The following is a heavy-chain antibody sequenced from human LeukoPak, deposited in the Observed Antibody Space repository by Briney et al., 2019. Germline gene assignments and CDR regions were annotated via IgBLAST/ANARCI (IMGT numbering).Heavy chain of an antibody. CDR1: GGTFSSYA. CDR2: IIPMFGTA. V-gene: IGHV1-69*05. Sequence: SVKVSCKASGGTFSSYAISWVRQAPGQSLEWMGGIIPMFGTANYAQKFQGRVTITTDESTSTAYMELSSLRSEDTAVYYCARGSDGYNPFDYWGQGTLVTVSS. D-gene: IGHD5-24*01. J-gene: IGHJ4*02. CDR3: ARGSDGYNPFDY.